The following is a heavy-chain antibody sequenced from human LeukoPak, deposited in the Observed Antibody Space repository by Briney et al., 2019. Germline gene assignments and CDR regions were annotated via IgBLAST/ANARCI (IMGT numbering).Heavy chain of an antibody. D-gene: IGHD1-20*01. CDR1: GYTFTSYD. J-gene: IGHJ4*02. V-gene: IGHV1-8*01. CDR3: AKDISGTLEYYFDK. Sequence: ASVKVSCKASGYTFTSYDINWVRQAPGQGLEWVGWMNPNSGNRGYAQKFQGRVTMTRDTSISTAYMVLNRLRSDDTALYYCAKDISGTLEYYFDKWGQGTQVTVSS. CDR2: MNPNSGNR.